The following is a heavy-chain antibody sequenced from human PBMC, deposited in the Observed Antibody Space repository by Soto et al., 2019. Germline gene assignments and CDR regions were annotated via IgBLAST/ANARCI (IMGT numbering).Heavy chain of an antibody. CDR2: ISYDGSNK. CDR1: GFTLSSYG. CDR3: AKVLDWNYFDY. J-gene: IGHJ4*02. D-gene: IGHD3-9*01. Sequence: PGGSLRLSCAASGFTLSSYGMHWVRQAPGKGLEWVAVISYDGSNKYYADSVKGRFTISRDNSKNTLYLQMNSLRAEDTAVYYCAKVLDWNYFDYWGQGTLVTVSS. V-gene: IGHV3-30*18.